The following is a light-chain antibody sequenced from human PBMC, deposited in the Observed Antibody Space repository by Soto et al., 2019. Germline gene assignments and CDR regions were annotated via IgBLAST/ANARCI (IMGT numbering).Light chain of an antibody. CDR1: QSVSSY. CDR2: GAS. CDR3: QQRSDWPPT. Sequence: EIVLTQSPATLSLSPGERATLSCRASQSVSSYLAWYQQKPGQAPRLLINGASTRATGIPARFSGSGSGTDFTLTISSLEPDDFAVYYCQQRSDWPPTFGGGTKVQIK. V-gene: IGKV3-11*01. J-gene: IGKJ4*01.